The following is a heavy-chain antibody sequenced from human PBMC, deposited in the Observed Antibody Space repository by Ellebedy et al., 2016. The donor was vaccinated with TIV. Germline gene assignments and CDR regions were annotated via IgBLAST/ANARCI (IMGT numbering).Heavy chain of an antibody. CDR3: TRGGIAAAAIPFDY. D-gene: IGHD6-13*01. Sequence: SETLSLXXTVSGGSISGYYWSWIRQPAEKGLEWIGRIHTSGSTNYNRSLKSRVTMSVDTSKNQFSLRLSSVTAADTAVYYCTRGGIAAAAIPFDYWGQGSLVTVSS. CDR2: IHTSGST. J-gene: IGHJ4*02. CDR1: GGSISGYY. V-gene: IGHV4-4*07.